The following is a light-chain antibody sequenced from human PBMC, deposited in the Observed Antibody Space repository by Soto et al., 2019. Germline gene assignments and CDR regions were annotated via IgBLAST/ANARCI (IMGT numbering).Light chain of an antibody. V-gene: IGKV1-39*01. CDR3: QQYSNWPLLS. J-gene: IGKJ4*01. Sequence: DIQMTQSPSSLSASVGDRVTITCRASQSISNFLNWFQQKSGKAPKLLIYAASSLQSGVPSRFSGGGSGTEFTLTISSLQSEDFVVYYCQQYSNWPLLSFGGGTKVDIK. CDR2: AAS. CDR1: QSISNF.